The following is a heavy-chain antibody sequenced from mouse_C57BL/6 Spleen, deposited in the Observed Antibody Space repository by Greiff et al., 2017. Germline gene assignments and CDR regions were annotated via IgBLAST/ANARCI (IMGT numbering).Heavy chain of an antibody. D-gene: IGHD1-1*01. V-gene: IGHV1-39*01. CDR1: GYSFTDYN. J-gene: IGHJ4*01. CDR3: ARSGDYYGGYAMDY. Sequence: EVHLVESGPELVKPGASVKISCKASGYSFTDYNMNWVKQSNGKSLEWIGVINPNYGTTSYNQKFKGKATLTVDQSSSPAYMQLNSLTSEDSAVYYCARSGDYYGGYAMDYWGQGTSVTVSS. CDR2: INPNYGTT.